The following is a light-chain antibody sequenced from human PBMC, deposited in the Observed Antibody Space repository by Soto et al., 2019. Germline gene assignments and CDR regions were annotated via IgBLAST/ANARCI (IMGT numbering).Light chain of an antibody. CDR1: QTINSW. J-gene: IGKJ1*01. Sequence: DIQMTQSPSTLSASVGDRVTITCRASQTINSWLAWYQQKPGKAPNLLIYDASTLERGVASRFSGSGSGTEFTLTISSMQPDDLATYYCQQYHGFSRTFGQGTKVDIK. CDR3: QQYHGFSRT. V-gene: IGKV1-5*01. CDR2: DAS.